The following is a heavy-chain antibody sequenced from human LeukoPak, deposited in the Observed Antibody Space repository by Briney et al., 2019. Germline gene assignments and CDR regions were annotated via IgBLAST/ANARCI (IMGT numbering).Heavy chain of an antibody. D-gene: IGHD4-11*01. CDR1: GGSISSYY. Sequence: SETLSLTCTVSGGSISSYYWSCIRQPPGKGLEWIGYIYYSGSTNYNPSLKSRVTISVHTSKNQFSLKLSSVNAAATALYYCARGTVRAPDNWFDPWGQGTLVTVSP. CDR3: ARGTVRAPDNWFDP. CDR2: IYYSGST. V-gene: IGHV4-59*01. J-gene: IGHJ5*02.